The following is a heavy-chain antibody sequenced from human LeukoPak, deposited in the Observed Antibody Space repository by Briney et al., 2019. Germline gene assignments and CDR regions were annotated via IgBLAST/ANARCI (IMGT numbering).Heavy chain of an antibody. Sequence: PGGSLRLSCAASGFTFSSYAMSWVRQAPGKGLEWVSAISGSGGSTYYADSVKGRFTISRDNSKNTLYLQMNSLRAEDTAVYYCAKMETYYDILTGHNWFDPWGQGTLVTVSS. CDR1: GFTFSSYA. CDR3: AKMETYYDILTGHNWFDP. CDR2: ISGSGGST. D-gene: IGHD3-9*01. V-gene: IGHV3-23*01. J-gene: IGHJ5*02.